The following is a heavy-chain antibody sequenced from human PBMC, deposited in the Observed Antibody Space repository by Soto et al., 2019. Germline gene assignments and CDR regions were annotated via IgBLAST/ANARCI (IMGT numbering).Heavy chain of an antibody. D-gene: IGHD6-13*01. CDR1: GYTFTSYG. V-gene: IGHV1-18*01. CDR2: ISAYNGNT. CDR3: ARPEVIAAAGTRGYYYYYMDV. Sequence: ASVKVSCKASGYTFTSYGTSWVRQAPGQGLEWMGWISAYNGNTNYAQKLQGRVTMTTDTSTSTAYMELRRLRSDDTAVYYCARPEVIAAAGTRGYYYYYMDVWGKGTTVPVSS. J-gene: IGHJ6*03.